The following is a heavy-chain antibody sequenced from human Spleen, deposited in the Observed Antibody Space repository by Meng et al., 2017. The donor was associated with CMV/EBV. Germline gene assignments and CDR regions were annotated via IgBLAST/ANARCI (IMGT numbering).Heavy chain of an antibody. CDR1: GGSFSGYY. Sequence: GSLRLSCAVYGGSFSGYYWSWIRQPPGKGLEWIGEINHSGSTNYNPSLKSRVTISVDTSKNQFSLKLSSVTAADTAVYYCARGRGVVPAATATGRRFDPWGQGTLVTVSS. V-gene: IGHV4-34*01. CDR3: ARGRGVVPAATATGRRFDP. CDR2: INHSGST. J-gene: IGHJ5*02. D-gene: IGHD2-2*01.